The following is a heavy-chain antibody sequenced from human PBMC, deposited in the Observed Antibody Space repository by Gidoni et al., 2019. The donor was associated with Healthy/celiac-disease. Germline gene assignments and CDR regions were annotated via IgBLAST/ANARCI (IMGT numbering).Heavy chain of an antibody. J-gene: IGHJ4*02. V-gene: IGHV1-69*01. CDR1: GGTFSSYA. CDR3: ARAHDFWSGYQGLGFDY. Sequence: QVQLVQSGAAVKKPGSSVKVSCKASGGTFSSYAISWVRQAPGQGLEWMGGIIPILGTANDAQKFQDRVTITPGESTGTAYVGLGSLRSGGTAVYFCARAHDFWSGYQGLGFDYRGQGTLVTVSS. CDR2: IIPILGTA. D-gene: IGHD3-3*01.